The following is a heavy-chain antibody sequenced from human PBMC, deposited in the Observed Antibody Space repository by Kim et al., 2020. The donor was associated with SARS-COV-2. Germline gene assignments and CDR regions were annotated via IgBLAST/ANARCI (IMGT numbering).Heavy chain of an antibody. CDR2: VNHSGST. J-gene: IGHJ5*02. CDR3: ARGGPVYSSSWYWFDP. D-gene: IGHD6-13*01. CDR1: GGSFSGYY. Sequence: SETLSLTCAVYGGSFSGYYWSWIRQPPGKGLEWIGEVNHSGSTKYNPSLKSRVTISVDTSKNQFSLKLSSVTAADTAVYYCARGGPVYSSSWYWFDPWGQGTLATVSS. V-gene: IGHV4-34*01.